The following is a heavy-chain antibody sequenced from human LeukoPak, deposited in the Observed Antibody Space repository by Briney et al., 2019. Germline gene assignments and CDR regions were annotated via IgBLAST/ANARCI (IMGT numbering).Heavy chain of an antibody. V-gene: IGHV3-15*07. CDR3: TTDLWYSGSSGTTRFDY. J-gene: IGHJ4*02. D-gene: IGHD1-26*01. Sequence: WIRQPPGKGLEWVGRIKSKTDGGTTDYAAPVKGRFTISRDDSKNTLYLQMNSLKTEDTAVYYCTTDLWYSGSSGTTRFDYWGQGTLVAVSS. CDR2: IKSKTDGGTT.